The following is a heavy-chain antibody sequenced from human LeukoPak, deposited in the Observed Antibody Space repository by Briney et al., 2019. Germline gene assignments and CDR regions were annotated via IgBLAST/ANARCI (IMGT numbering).Heavy chain of an antibody. CDR2: IYNSGTT. CDR1: GGSISSHF. J-gene: IGHJ4*02. D-gene: IGHD6-19*01. V-gene: IGHV4-59*11. CDR3: TKATQWLAFDY. Sequence: SETLSLTCTVSGGSISSHFWSWIRQPPGKGLEWIGNIYNSGTTNYHPSLESRVTISVDTSKNQLSLQLTSVTAADTAVYYCTKATQWLAFDYWGRGTLVTVSS.